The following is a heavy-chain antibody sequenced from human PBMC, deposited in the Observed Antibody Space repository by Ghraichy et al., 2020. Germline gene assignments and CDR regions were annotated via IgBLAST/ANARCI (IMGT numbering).Heavy chain of an antibody. V-gene: IGHV1-46*01. J-gene: IGHJ4*02. CDR1: GYTFTSYY. CDR2: INTSGGST. CDR3: ARGVPTYYDFWSGYYIVADFDY. D-gene: IGHD3-3*01. Sequence: ASVKVSCKASGYTFTSYYMHWVRQAPGQGLEWMGIINTSGGSTSYAQKFQGRVTMTRDTSTSTVYMELSSLRSEDTAVYYCARGVPTYYDFWSGYYIVADFDYWGQRTLVTVSS.